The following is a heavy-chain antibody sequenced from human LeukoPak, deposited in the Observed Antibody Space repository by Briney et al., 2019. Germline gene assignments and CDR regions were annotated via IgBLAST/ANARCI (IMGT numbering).Heavy chain of an antibody. V-gene: IGHV1-2*02. J-gene: IGHJ6*03. D-gene: IGHD4-17*01. Sequence: GASVKVSCKASGYTFTGYYMHWVRQAPGQGLEWMGWINPNSGGTNYAQKFQGRVTMTRDTSISTAYMELSRLRSDDTAVYYCARDYSVSYYYYYYMDVWGKGPRSPSP. CDR2: INPNSGGT. CDR1: GYTFTGYY. CDR3: ARDYSVSYYYYYYMDV.